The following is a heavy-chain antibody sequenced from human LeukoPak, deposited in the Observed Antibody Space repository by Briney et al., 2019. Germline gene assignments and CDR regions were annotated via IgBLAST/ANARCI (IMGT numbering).Heavy chain of an antibody. V-gene: IGHV4-30-4*01. Sequence: TLSLTCTVSSGSISSGDYYWSWMRQPPGKGLEWIGYIYNSGSTYHNPSLKSRVTISVDTSKNQFSLKLSSVTAADTAVYYCARGLKVLDYWGQGTLVTVSS. D-gene: IGHD2-21*02. J-gene: IGHJ4*02. CDR2: IYNSGST. CDR3: ARGLKVLDY. CDR1: SGSISSGDYY.